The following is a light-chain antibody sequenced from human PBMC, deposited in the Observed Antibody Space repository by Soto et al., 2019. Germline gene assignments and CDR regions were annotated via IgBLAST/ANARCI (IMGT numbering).Light chain of an antibody. CDR2: RNN. J-gene: IGLJ2*01. Sequence: QSVLTQPPSASGTPGQRVTISCSGSSSNIGSNSVYWYQQLPGTAPKLLSYRNNQRPSGVPDRFSGSKSGTSASLAISGLRSEDEADYYCAAWDDSLSGHVVFGGGTKVTVL. V-gene: IGLV1-47*01. CDR3: AAWDDSLSGHVV. CDR1: SSNIGSNS.